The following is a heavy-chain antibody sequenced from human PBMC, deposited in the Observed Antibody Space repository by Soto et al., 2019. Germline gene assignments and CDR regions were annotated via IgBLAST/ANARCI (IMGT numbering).Heavy chain of an antibody. Sequence: PGESLKISCKGSGYSFTSYWIGWVRQMPGKGLEWMGIIYPGDSDTRYSPSFQGQVTISADKSISTAYLQWSSLKASDTAMYYCARLVTMVRGPTAFDIWGPGTMVTVSS. D-gene: IGHD3-10*01. J-gene: IGHJ3*02. CDR1: GYSFTSYW. CDR2: IYPGDSDT. V-gene: IGHV5-51*01. CDR3: ARLVTMVRGPTAFDI.